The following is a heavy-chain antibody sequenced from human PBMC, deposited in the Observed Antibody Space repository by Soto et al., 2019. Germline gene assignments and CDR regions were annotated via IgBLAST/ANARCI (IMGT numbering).Heavy chain of an antibody. CDR2: IYYRGST. Sequence: QVQLQESGPGLVKPSQTLSLTCTVSGGSVSSVNYYWRWIRQPPGTGLEWIGYIYYRGSTYYNPSLKGRLTISIDTSKNQFSLKLSSVTAADTAVYYCARETVYYDIRGPRPIDYWGQGTLVTVSS. CDR1: GGSVSSVNYY. CDR3: ARETVYYDIRGPRPIDY. J-gene: IGHJ4*02. D-gene: IGHD3-22*01. V-gene: IGHV4-30-4*01.